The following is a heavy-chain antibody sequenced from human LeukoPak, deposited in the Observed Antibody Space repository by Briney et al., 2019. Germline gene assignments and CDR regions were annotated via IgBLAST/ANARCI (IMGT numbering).Heavy chain of an antibody. D-gene: IGHD6-13*01. Sequence: SVKVSCKASGGTFSSYAISWVRQAPGQGLEWMGRIIPILGIANYAQKFQGRVTITADKSTSTAYMELSSLRSEDTAVYYCARDQQQLAPYYYYYGMDVWGQGTTVTVSS. J-gene: IGHJ6*02. V-gene: IGHV1-69*04. CDR3: ARDQQQLAPYYYYYGMDV. CDR2: IIPILGIA. CDR1: GGTFSSYA.